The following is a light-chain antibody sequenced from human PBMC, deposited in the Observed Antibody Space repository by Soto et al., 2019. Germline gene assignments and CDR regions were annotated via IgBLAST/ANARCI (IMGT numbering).Light chain of an antibody. CDR3: QQYGSSPQGT. CDR1: QSVSSSY. Sequence: EIVLTQSPATLSLSPGERATLSCRASQSVSSSYLAWYQQKPGQAPRLLIYGASSRATGIPDRFSGSGSGTDFTLTISRLEPEDFAVYYCQQYGSSPQGTFGQGTKVDI. V-gene: IGKV3-20*01. CDR2: GAS. J-gene: IGKJ1*01.